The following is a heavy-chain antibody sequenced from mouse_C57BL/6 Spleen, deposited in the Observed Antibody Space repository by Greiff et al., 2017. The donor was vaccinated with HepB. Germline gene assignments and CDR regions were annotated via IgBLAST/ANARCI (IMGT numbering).Heavy chain of an antibody. D-gene: IGHD1-1*01. CDR2: ISDGGSYT. CDR3: ARDKATTVVSPFAY. J-gene: IGHJ3*01. CDR1: GFTFSSYA. V-gene: IGHV5-4*01. Sequence: EVQLQESGGGLVKPGGSLKLSCAASGFTFSSYAMSWVRQTPEKRLEWVATISDGGSYTYYPDNVKGRFTISRDNAKNNLYLQMSHLKSEDTAMYYCARDKATTVVSPFAYWGQGTLVTVSA.